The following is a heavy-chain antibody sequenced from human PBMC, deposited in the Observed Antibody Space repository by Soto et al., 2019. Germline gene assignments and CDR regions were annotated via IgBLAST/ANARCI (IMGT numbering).Heavy chain of an antibody. J-gene: IGHJ4*02. D-gene: IGHD5-12*01. CDR1: GFTVINTY. CDR2: IYSGGST. CDR3: ARGADGYNLGY. V-gene: IGHV3-66*01. Sequence: PGGSLRLSCAASGFTVINTYLSWVRQAPGKGLEWVSVIYSGGSTYYADSVKDRFTLSRDNSKNTLYLQMNSLRAEDTAVYYCARGADGYNLGYWGQGALVTVSS.